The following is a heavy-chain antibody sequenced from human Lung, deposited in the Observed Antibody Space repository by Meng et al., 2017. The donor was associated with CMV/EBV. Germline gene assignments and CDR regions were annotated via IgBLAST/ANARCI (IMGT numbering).Heavy chain of an antibody. D-gene: IGHD1-26*01. Sequence: QFQLVQSGAEVKKPGASVEVSCKASGYTLTTFGINWVRQAPGQGLEWMGWINAYNGDTNYAQTLQGRVTMTTDTSTSTAYMELRSLRSDDTAVYYCARVEVGITSRDYWGQGTLVTVSS. CDR3: ARVEVGITSRDY. V-gene: IGHV1-18*01. CDR2: INAYNGDT. CDR1: GYTLTTFG. J-gene: IGHJ4*02.